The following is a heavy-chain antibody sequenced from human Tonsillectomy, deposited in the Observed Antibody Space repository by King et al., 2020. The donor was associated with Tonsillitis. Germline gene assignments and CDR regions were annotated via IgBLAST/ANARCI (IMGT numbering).Heavy chain of an antibody. CDR2: ISYDGGNE. J-gene: IGHJ6*02. CDR3: ARGPEAVAGPRDGMDV. V-gene: IGHV3-30-3*01. Sequence: QLVQSGGGVVQPGRSLRLSCAASGFTFSSYAMHWVRQAPGTGLEWVAVISYDGGNEYYADSVKGRFTISRDNSKNTLYLQMNSLRTEDTAVYYCARGPEAVAGPRDGMDVWGQGTTVTVSS. D-gene: IGHD6-19*01. CDR1: GFTFSSYA.